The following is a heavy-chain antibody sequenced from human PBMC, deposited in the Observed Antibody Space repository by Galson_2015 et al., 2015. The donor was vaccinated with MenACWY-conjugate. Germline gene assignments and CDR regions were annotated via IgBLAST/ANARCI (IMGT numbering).Heavy chain of an antibody. J-gene: IGHJ3*02. CDR2: IKQDGREK. CDR1: GFTFSSYW. D-gene: IGHD3-10*01. CDR3: ARDRTGGSGSPDVFDI. Sequence: LRLSCAASGFTFSSYWLSWVRPAPGTRLEWVANIKQDGREKYYVGSVKGRFSISRDNTKNSLYLQMSSLRAEDTAVYYCARDRTGGSGSPDVFDIWGQGTMVTVSS. V-gene: IGHV3-7*03.